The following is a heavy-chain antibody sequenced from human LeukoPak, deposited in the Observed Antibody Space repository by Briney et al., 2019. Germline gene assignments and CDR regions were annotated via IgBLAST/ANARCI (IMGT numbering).Heavy chain of an antibody. Sequence: NTSETLSLTCTVSGGSISSYYWSWIRQPPGKGLEWIGYIYYSGSTNYNPSLKSRVTISVDTSKNQFSLKLSSVTAADTAVYYCARDGYDILGYWGQGTLVTVSS. CDR1: GGSISSYY. J-gene: IGHJ4*02. CDR3: ARDGYDILGY. CDR2: IYYSGST. V-gene: IGHV4-59*01. D-gene: IGHD3-9*01.